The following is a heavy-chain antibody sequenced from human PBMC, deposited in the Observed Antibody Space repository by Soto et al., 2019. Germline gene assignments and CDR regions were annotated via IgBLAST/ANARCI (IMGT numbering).Heavy chain of an antibody. V-gene: IGHV1-18*01. D-gene: IGHD1-1*01. CDR2: ISAHNGNT. J-gene: IGHJ4*02. CDR1: GYGFTTYG. CDR3: ARGRYGDY. Sequence: QVHLVQSGAEVKKPGASVKVSCKGSGYGFTTYGITWVRQAPGQGLEWMAWISAHNGNTNYAQKPQGRVTVTRDTSTSTAYMELRSLRSDDTDVYYCARGRYGDYWGQGALVTVSS.